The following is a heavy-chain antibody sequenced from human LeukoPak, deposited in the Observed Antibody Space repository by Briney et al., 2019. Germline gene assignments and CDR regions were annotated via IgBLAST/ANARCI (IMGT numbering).Heavy chain of an antibody. J-gene: IGHJ4*02. CDR2: ISYDGSNK. CDR3: ARPYSSSWYLDY. D-gene: IGHD6-13*01. Sequence: PGRALRLSCGASGLPFMSYAMHWGRQAPGKGREGGAVISYDGSNKYYADSVKGRFTISRDNSKNTLYLQMNSLRAEDTAVYYCARPYSSSWYLDYWGQGTLVTVSS. V-gene: IGHV3-30*04. CDR1: GLPFMSYA.